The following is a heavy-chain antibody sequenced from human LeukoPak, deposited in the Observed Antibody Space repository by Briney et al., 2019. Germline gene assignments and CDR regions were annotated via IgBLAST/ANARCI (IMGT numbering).Heavy chain of an antibody. CDR1: GFTFSGHS. V-gene: IGHV3-21*01. J-gene: IGHJ6*04. CDR2: ISTSSIYI. D-gene: IGHD3-10*02. Sequence: PGGSLRLSCAASGFTFSGHSMNWVRQSPGKGLEWVSSISTSSIYIYYADSLKGRFTVSRGNAKNSLYLQMNSLRAEDTAVYYCAELGITMIGGVWGKGTTVTISS. CDR3: AELGITMIGGV.